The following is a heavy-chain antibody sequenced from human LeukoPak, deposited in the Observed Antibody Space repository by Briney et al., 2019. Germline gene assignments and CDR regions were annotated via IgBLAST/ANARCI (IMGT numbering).Heavy chain of an antibody. CDR3: ARALQYYDILTGYH. CDR2: ISYDGSNK. V-gene: IGHV3-30*04. J-gene: IGHJ5*02. Sequence: RRSLRLSCAASGFTFSSYAMHWVRQAPGKGLEWVAVISYDGSNKYYADSVKGRFTISRDNSKNTLYLQMNSLRAEDTAVYYCARALQYYDILTGYHWGQGTLVTVSS. CDR1: GFTFSSYA. D-gene: IGHD3-9*01.